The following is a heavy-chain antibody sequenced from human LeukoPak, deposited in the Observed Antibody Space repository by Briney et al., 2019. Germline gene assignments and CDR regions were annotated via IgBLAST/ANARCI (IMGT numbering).Heavy chain of an antibody. Sequence: VASVKVSCKASGYTFTSYDINWVRQATGQGLEWMGWMNPNSGNTGYAQKFQGRVTTTRNTSISTAYLELSSLRSEDTAVYYCARVGFRGEPIDCWGQGTLVTVSS. CDR1: GYTFTSYD. CDR3: ARVGFRGEPIDC. V-gene: IGHV1-8*01. D-gene: IGHD3-10*01. CDR2: MNPNSGNT. J-gene: IGHJ4*02.